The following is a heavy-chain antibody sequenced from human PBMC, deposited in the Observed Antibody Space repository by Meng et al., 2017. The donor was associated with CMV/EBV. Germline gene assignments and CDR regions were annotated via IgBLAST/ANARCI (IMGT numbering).Heavy chain of an antibody. CDR3: ARVDCSSTSCYLRFDP. V-gene: IGHV1-2*02. D-gene: IGHD2-2*01. Sequence: ASVKVSCKASGYTFTGYYMHWVRQAPGQGLEWMGWINPNSGGTNYAQKFQGRVTMTRDTSISTAYMELSRLRSDDTAVYYCARVDCSSTSCYLRFDPWGQRTLVTVSS. CDR2: INPNSGGT. CDR1: GYTFTGYY. J-gene: IGHJ5*02.